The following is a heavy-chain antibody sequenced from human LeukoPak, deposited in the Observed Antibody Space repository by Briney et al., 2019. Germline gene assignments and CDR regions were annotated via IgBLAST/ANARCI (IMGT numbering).Heavy chain of an antibody. CDR1: GFIVSHNY. V-gene: IGHV3-53*05. Sequence: PGGSLRLSCAASGFIVSHNYMTWVRQAPGKGLEWISVIYIDGTTYYADSVKGRFTISRDQANNTLYLQMNSLRAEDTAVYYCASPNSGSYQADAFDIWGQGTMVTVSS. CDR2: IYIDGTT. J-gene: IGHJ3*02. D-gene: IGHD1-26*01. CDR3: ASPNSGSYQADAFDI.